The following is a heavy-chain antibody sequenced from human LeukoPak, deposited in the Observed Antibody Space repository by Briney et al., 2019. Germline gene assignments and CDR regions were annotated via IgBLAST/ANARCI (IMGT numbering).Heavy chain of an antibody. V-gene: IGHV3-30*02. CDR1: GFTFSSYG. CDR3: ARRTRAVTGYYYYYYMDV. D-gene: IGHD2-21*02. J-gene: IGHJ6*03. CDR2: IRYDGSNK. Sequence: GGSLRLSCAASGFTFSSYGMHWVRQAPGKGLEWVAFIRYDGSNKYYADSVKGRFTISRDNSKNTLYLQMNSLRAEDTAVYYCARRTRAVTGYYYYYYMDVWGKGTTVTVSS.